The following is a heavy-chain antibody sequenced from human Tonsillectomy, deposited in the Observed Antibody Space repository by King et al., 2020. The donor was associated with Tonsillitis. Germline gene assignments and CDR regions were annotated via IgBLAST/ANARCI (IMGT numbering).Heavy chain of an antibody. CDR2: IKSKTDGGTT. Sequence: QLVQSGGGLVKPGGSLRLSCAASGFTFSNAWMSWVRQAPGKGLEWVGRIKSKTDGGTTDYAAPVKGRFTISRDDSKNTLYLQMNSLKTEDTAVYYCTTDLEVTTYFLTTTQHFDYWGQGTLVTVSS. D-gene: IGHD4-17*01. CDR3: TTDLEVTTYFLTTTQHFDY. CDR1: GFTFSNAW. V-gene: IGHV3-15*01. J-gene: IGHJ4*02.